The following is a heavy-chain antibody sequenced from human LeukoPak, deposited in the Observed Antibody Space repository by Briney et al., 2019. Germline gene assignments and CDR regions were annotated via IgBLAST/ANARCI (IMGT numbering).Heavy chain of an antibody. CDR3: ARPGGYYTNAPDS. Sequence: PSETLSLTCTVSGASISNSFYFWVWIRQPPGKGLEWIGSIYYSGDTSYNPSLKSRVTISLDTSKNQFSLKLTSVTAADTAVYYCARPGGYYTNAPDSWGQGTLVTVSS. J-gene: IGHJ5*01. CDR1: GASISNSFYF. V-gene: IGHV4-39*01. CDR2: IYYSGDT. D-gene: IGHD3-3*01.